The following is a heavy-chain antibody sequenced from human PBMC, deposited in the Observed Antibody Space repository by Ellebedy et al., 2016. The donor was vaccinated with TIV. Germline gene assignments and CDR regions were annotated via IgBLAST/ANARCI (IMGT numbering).Heavy chain of an antibody. CDR2: ISGDGVNT. V-gene: IGHV3-23*01. CDR3: AKGSSSGFNYDRVGFEY. J-gene: IGHJ4*02. CDR1: GFTFSSFA. Sequence: GGSLRLSCAASGFTFSSFAMHWVRQAPGKGLEWLSVISGDGVNTYHADSVKGRFTITRDNSKNTLCLQMNRLRAEDTAVYYCAKGSSSGFNYDRVGFEYWGQGTLVTVSS. D-gene: IGHD3-22*01.